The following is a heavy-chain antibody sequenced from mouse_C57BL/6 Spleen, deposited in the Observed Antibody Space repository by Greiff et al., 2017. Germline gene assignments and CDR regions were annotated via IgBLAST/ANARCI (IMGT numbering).Heavy chain of an antibody. Sequence: EVKLMESGGGLVKPGGSLKLSCAASGFTFSSYTMSWVRQTPEKRLEWVATISGGGGNTYYPDSVKGRFTISRDNAKHTLYLQMSSLRSEDTALYYCARLLITTVVDYFDYWGQGTTLTVSS. CDR3: ARLLITTVVDYFDY. D-gene: IGHD1-1*01. CDR2: ISGGGGNT. J-gene: IGHJ2*01. V-gene: IGHV5-9*01. CDR1: GFTFSSYT.